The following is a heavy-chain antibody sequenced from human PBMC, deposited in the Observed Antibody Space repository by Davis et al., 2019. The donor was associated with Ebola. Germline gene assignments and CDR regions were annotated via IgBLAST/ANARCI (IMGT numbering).Heavy chain of an antibody. V-gene: IGHV1-18*01. CDR1: GYSFTSYG. Sequence: ASVKVSCKASGYSFTSYGISWVRQAPGQGLEWMGWISPYNGNTNYAQKLQSRVAMTTDTFTSTAYMELRSLTSDDSAVYYCARRGDGYNWGDYWGQGALVTVSS. CDR2: ISPYNGNT. CDR3: ARRGDGYNWGDY. J-gene: IGHJ4*02. D-gene: IGHD5-24*01.